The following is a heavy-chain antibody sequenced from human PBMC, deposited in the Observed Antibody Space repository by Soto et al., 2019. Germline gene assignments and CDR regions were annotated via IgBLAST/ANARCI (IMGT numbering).Heavy chain of an antibody. V-gene: IGHV3-11*06. D-gene: IGHD6-13*01. CDR3: VCSSSWSHHYYFDY. CDR2: ISSSSSYT. J-gene: IGHJ4*02. Sequence: VEALRLSWAAAGGTFSDYYRSWIRQAQGEGLEWVSYISSSSSYTNYADCVKGRFTFSRDNAKNSLYLQMNRLRAEDTAVYYCVCSSSWSHHYYFDYWGQRTLVTVSS. CDR1: GGTFSDYY.